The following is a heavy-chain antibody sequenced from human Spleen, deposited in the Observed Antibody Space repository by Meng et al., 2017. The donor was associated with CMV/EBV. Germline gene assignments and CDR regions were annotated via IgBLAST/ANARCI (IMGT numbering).Heavy chain of an antibody. CDR3: AREIGGGVAAGRVMDV. CDR2: VLYTGST. V-gene: IGHV4-59*01. J-gene: IGHJ6*02. Sequence: GSLRLSCAVSGDSISGDYWSWIRQPPGKGLEWIGYVLYTGSTIYNSSLKRRVTISIDTSKNQFSLKLKSLTAADTAVYFCAREIGGGVAAGRVMDVWGQGTKVTVSS. CDR1: GDSISGDY. D-gene: IGHD6-13*01.